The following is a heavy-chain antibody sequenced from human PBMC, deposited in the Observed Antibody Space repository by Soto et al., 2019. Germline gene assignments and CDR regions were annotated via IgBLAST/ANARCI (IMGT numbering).Heavy chain of an antibody. J-gene: IGHJ6*02. CDR3: AKTRSSGYYYYGMDV. V-gene: IGHV3-23*01. D-gene: IGHD6-6*01. CDR1: GXTFSSYP. CDR2: ISGRGGST. Sequence: GSLRRSCAASGXTFSSYPISWVRQAPGKGLEWVSAISGRGGSTYYADSVKGRFTISRDNSKNTLYLPMNSVRADYTAVYYCAKTRSSGYYYYGMDVWGQGTTVTVSS.